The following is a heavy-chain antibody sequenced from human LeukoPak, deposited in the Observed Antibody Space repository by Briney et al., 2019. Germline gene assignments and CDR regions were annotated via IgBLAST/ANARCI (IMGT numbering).Heavy chain of an antibody. J-gene: IGHJ5*02. CDR3: AKGLQGYSSSWFDP. CDR1: GFTFSSYA. V-gene: IGHV3-23*01. Sequence: GGSLRLSCAASGFTFSSYAMSWVRQAPGKGLEWVSGISGSGGSTYYADSMKGRFTISRDNSKNTLYLQMNSLRAEDTAVYYCAKGLQGYSSSWFDPWGQGTLVTVSS. D-gene: IGHD4-11*01. CDR2: ISGSGGST.